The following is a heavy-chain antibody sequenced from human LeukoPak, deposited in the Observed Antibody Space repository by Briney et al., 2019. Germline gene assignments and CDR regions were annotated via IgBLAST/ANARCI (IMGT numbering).Heavy chain of an antibody. CDR3: ARGWSGSYYSHYYYYMDV. V-gene: IGHV1-2*02. CDR1: GYTLTGYY. J-gene: IGHJ6*03. D-gene: IGHD1-26*01. Sequence: GASVKVSCKASGYTLTGYYMHWVRQAPGQGLEWMGWINPNSGGTNYAQKFQGRVTITRDTSISTAYMELSRLRSDDTAVYYCARGWSGSYYSHYYYYMDVWGKGTTVIVSS. CDR2: INPNSGGT.